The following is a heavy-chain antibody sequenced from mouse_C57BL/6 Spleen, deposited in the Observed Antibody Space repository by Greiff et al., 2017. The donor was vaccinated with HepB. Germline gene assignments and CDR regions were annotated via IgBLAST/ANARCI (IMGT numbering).Heavy chain of an antibody. D-gene: IGHD1-1*01. V-gene: IGHV1-78*01. CDR2: IYPRDGST. CDR1: GYTFTDHT. J-gene: IGHJ3*01. CDR3: AREDGRSYVGTWFAY. Sequence: VQLQQSDAELVKPGASVKISCKVSGYTFTDHTIHWMKQRPEQGLEWIGYIYPRDGSTKYNEKFKGKATLTADKSSSTAYMQLNSLTSEDYAVYFCAREDGRSYVGTWFAYWGQGTLVTVSA.